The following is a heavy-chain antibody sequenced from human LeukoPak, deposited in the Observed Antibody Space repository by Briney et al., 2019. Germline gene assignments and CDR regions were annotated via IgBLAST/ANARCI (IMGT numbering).Heavy chain of an antibody. D-gene: IGHD2-2*01. J-gene: IGHJ5*02. Sequence: SQTLSLTCTVSGASVSSGDYYWSWIRQPPGRGLEWIGYIYYSGSTYYNPSLKIRVTTSMDTTKTQFSLKLSAVTPADTAVYYCAREHIVVVTDAIGYWFDPWGQGTLVTVSS. CDR2: IYYSGST. CDR1: GASVSSGDYY. V-gene: IGHV4-30-4*08. CDR3: AREHIVVVTDAIGYWFDP.